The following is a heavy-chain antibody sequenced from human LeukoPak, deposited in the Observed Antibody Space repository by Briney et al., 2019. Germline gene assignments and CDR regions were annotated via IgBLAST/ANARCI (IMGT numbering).Heavy chain of an antibody. CDR3: AREVVGATAR. J-gene: IGHJ4*02. V-gene: IGHV1-2*02. CDR1: GYTFTGYY. CDR2: INPNSGGT. Sequence: ASVKVSCKASGYTFTGYYMHWVRQAPGQGLEWMRWINPNSGGTNYAQTLQGRVTMTRDTSISTAYMELSRLRADDTAMYYWAREVVGATARWGQGTLVTVSS. D-gene: IGHD1-26*01.